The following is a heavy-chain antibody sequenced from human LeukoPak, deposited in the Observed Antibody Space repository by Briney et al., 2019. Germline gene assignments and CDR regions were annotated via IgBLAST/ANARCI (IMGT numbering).Heavy chain of an antibody. CDR3: VRHPGSYNVLTGYSYYFDY. Sequence: GGSLRLSCAASGFSFSSYSINWVRQAPGKGLEWVANIKHDGSDHYYADSVAGRFTISRDNAKNSLYLEMSSLRAEDAAVYFCVRHPGSYNVLTGYSYYFDYWGQGTLVTVSS. CDR2: IKHDGSDH. V-gene: IGHV3-7*01. J-gene: IGHJ4*02. CDR1: GFSFSSYS. D-gene: IGHD3-9*01.